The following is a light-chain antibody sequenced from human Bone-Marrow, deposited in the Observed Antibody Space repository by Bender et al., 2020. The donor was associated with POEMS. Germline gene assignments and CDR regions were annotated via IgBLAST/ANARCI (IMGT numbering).Light chain of an antibody. CDR2: DVN. J-gene: IGLJ2*01. CDR1: SSDVGNYNY. V-gene: IGLV2-11*01. Sequence: QSALTQPRSVSGSPGQSVTISCTGPSSDVGNYNYVSWYQQHPDRAPKLLIYDVNKRPLGVPARFSGSKSGNTASLTISGLQAEDEADYYCTSYTTSNTILFGGGTKLTVL. CDR3: TSYTTSNTIL.